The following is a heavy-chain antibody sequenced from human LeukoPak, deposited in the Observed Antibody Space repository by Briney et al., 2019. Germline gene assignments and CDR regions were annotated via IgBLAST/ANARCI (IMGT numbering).Heavy chain of an antibody. CDR2: IRSKANNYAT. CDR3: ANQEGPPHV. V-gene: IGHV3-73*01. Sequence: GGSLRLSCAASGFTFGGSAMHWVRQASGKGLEWVGRIRSKANNYATAYGASVKGRFTISRDDSKNTAYLQMNSLKTEDTAVYYCANQEGPPHVWGKGTTVTVSS. CDR1: GFTFGGSA. J-gene: IGHJ6*04.